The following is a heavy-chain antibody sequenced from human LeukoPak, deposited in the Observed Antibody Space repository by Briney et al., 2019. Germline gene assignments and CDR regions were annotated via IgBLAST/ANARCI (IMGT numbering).Heavy chain of an antibody. CDR2: ISGSGGST. D-gene: IGHD3-9*01. Sequence: GGSLRLSCAASGFTFSSFGMSWVRQAPGKGLEWVSAISGSGGSTYYADSVKGRFTISRDDSKNTLYLQMNSLRAEDTAVYYCAKDSVLRYFDWLGSWFDPWGQGTLVTVSS. CDR3: AKDSVLRYFDWLGSWFDP. CDR1: GFTFSSFG. J-gene: IGHJ5*02. V-gene: IGHV3-23*01.